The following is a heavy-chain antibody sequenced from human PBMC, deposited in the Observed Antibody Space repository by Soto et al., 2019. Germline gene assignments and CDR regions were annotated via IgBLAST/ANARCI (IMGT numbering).Heavy chain of an antibody. CDR1: GGSIDSNRYY. V-gene: IGHV4-39*01. Sequence: SETLCLTCTVAGGSIDSNRYYWAWIRQPPGKGLEWIGSIFYTGSTYYSPSLKGRLTISVDPSKNQFSLKPTSVTAADTAMYYCARPKTLGAPAGKGWLDPSGQRTLVTVS. J-gene: IGHJ5*02. CDR3: ARPKTLGAPAGKGWLDP. CDR2: IFYTGST. D-gene: IGHD6-13*01.